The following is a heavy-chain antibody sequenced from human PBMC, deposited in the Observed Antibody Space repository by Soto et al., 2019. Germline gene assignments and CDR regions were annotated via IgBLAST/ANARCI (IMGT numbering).Heavy chain of an antibody. Sequence: QVQLQESGPGLVKPSETLSLTCTVSGGSISSYYWSWIRQPAGQGLEWIGRIYTSGSTNYNPSLKSRDTISVDTSMKQFSLKLSSVTAADTAVYYCARLHGDYGGFDYWGQGTLVTVSS. CDR1: GGSISSYY. V-gene: IGHV4-4*07. CDR2: IYTSGST. J-gene: IGHJ4*02. D-gene: IGHD4-17*01. CDR3: ARLHGDYGGFDY.